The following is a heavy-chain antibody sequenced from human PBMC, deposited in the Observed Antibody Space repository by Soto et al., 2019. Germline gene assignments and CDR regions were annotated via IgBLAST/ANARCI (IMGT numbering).Heavy chain of an antibody. D-gene: IGHD3-22*01. Sequence: SETLSLTCTVSGGSISSYYWSWIRQPPGMGLEWIGYIYYTGSTNYNPSLKSRVTISVDTSKNQFSLKLSSVTAADTAVYYCARVASGLFLYWGQGTLVTVSS. J-gene: IGHJ4*02. CDR3: ARVASGLFLY. CDR2: IYYTGST. V-gene: IGHV4-59*01. CDR1: GGSISSYY.